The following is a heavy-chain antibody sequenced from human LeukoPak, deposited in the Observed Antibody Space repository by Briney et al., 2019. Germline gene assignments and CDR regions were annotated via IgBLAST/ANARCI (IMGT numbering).Heavy chain of an antibody. CDR1: GFTFSSYG. Sequence: GGSLRLSCAASGFTFSSYGMHWVRQAPGKGLEWVAFIRYDGSNKYYADSVKGRFTISRDNSKNTLYLQMNSLRAEDTAVYYCAKDSSSWLGPQRWEKYWGQGTLVTVSS. CDR2: IRYDGSNK. V-gene: IGHV3-30*02. D-gene: IGHD6-13*01. J-gene: IGHJ4*02. CDR3: AKDSSSWLGPQRWEKY.